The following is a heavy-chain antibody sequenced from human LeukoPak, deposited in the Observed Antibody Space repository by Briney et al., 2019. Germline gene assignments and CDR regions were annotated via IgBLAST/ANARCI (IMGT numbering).Heavy chain of an antibody. CDR1: GYTFTSYG. Sequence: ASVKVSCKASGYTFTSYGISWVRQAPGQGLEWMGWISAYNGNTNYAQKLQGRVTMTTDTSTSTAYMELRSLRPEDTAVYYCAKDGASTWYGDFEFWGQGTLVTVSS. V-gene: IGHV1-18*01. CDR2: ISAYNGNT. CDR3: AKDGASTWYGDFEF. J-gene: IGHJ4*02. D-gene: IGHD6-13*01.